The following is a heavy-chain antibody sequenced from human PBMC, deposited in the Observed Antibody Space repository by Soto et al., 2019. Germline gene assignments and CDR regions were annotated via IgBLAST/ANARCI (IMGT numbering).Heavy chain of an antibody. CDR1: GGSISSYY. J-gene: IGHJ5*02. CDR2: IYYSGST. D-gene: IGHD3-16*01. V-gene: IGHV4-59*01. CDR3: ARVPNLEWFDP. Sequence: SETLSLTCTVSGGSISSYYWSWIRQPPGKGLEWIGYIYYSGSTNYNPSLKSRVTISVDTSKNQFSLKLRSVTAADTAVYYCARVPNLEWFDPWGQGTLVTV.